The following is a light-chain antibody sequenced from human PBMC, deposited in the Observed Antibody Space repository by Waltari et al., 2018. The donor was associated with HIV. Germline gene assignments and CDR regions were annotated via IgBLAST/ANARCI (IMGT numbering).Light chain of an antibody. CDR3: SSYTSSSTWV. V-gene: IGLV2-14*03. CDR2: DVT. J-gene: IGLJ3*02. CDR1: TRNGGGYNY. Sequence: QSALTQPAPVSGSPGQSLTILCTGTTRNGGGYNYVSWYQQHPGKAPKLMIYDVTNRPPGVSNRFSGSKSGNSASLTVSGLQAEDEADYYCSSYTSSSTWVFGGGTKLTVL.